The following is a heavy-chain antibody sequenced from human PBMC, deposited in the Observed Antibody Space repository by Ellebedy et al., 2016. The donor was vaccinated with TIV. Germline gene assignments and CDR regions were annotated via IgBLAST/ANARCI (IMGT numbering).Heavy chain of an antibody. CDR2: IYSSGSG. CDR1: GDSISGYY. Sequence: MPSETLSLTCTVSGDSISGYYWSLIRQPPGKGLEWIGYIYSSGSGEYNPSLKSRVTMSVDTSRGQFSLRLNSVTAADTAVYYCARSGGWYTPYDYWGQGTLVTVSS. V-gene: IGHV4-59*01. D-gene: IGHD6-19*01. CDR3: ARSGGWYTPYDY. J-gene: IGHJ4*02.